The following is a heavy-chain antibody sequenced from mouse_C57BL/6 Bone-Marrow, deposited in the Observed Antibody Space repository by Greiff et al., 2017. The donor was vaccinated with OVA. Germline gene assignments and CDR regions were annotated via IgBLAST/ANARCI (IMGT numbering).Heavy chain of an antibody. CDR3: ACITTVVAPDWYFDV. CDR1: GYSFTSYY. V-gene: IGHV1-66*01. Sequence: QVQLQQSGPELVKPGASVKISCKASGYSFTSYYIHWVKQRPGQGLEWIGWIYPGSGNTKYNEKFKGKATLTADTSSSTAYMQLSSLTSEDSAVYYCACITTVVAPDWYFDVWGTGTTVTVSS. J-gene: IGHJ1*03. CDR2: IYPGSGNT. D-gene: IGHD1-1*01.